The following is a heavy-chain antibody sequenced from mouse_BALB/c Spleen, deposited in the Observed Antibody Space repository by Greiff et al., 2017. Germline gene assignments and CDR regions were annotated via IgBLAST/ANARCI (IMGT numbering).Heavy chain of an antibody. CDR1: GFTFSSYA. J-gene: IGHJ2*01. Sequence: EVKLVESGGGLVKPGGSLKLSCAASGFTFSSYAMSWVRQTPEKRLEWVASISSGGSTYYPDSVKGRFTISRDNARNILYLQMSSLRSEDTAMYYCASTSTMIFDYWGQGTTLTVSS. V-gene: IGHV5-6-5*01. D-gene: IGHD2-4*01. CDR2: ISSGGST. CDR3: ASTSTMIFDY.